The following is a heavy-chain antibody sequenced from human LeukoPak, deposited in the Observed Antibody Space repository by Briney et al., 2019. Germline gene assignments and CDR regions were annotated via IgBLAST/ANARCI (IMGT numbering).Heavy chain of an antibody. CDR3: ARSSGLDV. J-gene: IGHJ6*02. V-gene: IGHV4-59*08. D-gene: IGHD3-10*01. CDR1: GGPISSYY. Sequence: SETLSLTCTVSGGPISSYYWNWIRQPPGKGLEWIGYIYYTGSTNYNPSLKSRVTISVDTSKNQFSLKLSSVTAADTAVYFCARSSGLDVWGQGTTVTVSS. CDR2: IYYTGST.